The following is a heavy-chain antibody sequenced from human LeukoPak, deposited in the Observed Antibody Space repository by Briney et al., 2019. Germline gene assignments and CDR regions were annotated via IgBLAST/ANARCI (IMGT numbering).Heavy chain of an antibody. D-gene: IGHD3-22*01. CDR2: ICYSGST. Sequence: PSETLSLTCTVSGGSISSYYWSWIRQPPGKGLEWIGYICYSGSTNYNPSLKSRVTISVDTSKNQFSLKLSSVTAADTAVYYCARGGLYGYYYDSSGYYTDYWGQGTLVTVSS. CDR1: GGSISSYY. CDR3: ARGGLYGYYYDSSGYYTDY. V-gene: IGHV4-59*01. J-gene: IGHJ4*02.